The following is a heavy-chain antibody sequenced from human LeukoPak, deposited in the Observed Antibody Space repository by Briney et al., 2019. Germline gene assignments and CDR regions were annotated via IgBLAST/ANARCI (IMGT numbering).Heavy chain of an antibody. CDR3: ARVPPGASSSWYILFDNWFDP. J-gene: IGHJ5*02. Sequence: ASVKVSCKASGYTFTSYGIGWVRQAPGQGLEWMGWISAYNGNANYAQKLQGRVTMTTDTSTSTAYMELRSLRSDDTAVYYCARVPPGASSSWYILFDNWFDPWGQGTLVTVSS. CDR1: GYTFTSYG. D-gene: IGHD6-13*01. CDR2: ISAYNGNA. V-gene: IGHV1-18*01.